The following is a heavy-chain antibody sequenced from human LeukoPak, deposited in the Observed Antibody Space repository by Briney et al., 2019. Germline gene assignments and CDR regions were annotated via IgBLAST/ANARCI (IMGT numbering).Heavy chain of an antibody. CDR2: ISSSSTYI. V-gene: IGHV3-21*01. J-gene: IGHJ6*03. CDR1: GFTFSNYG. CDR3: AKSSGWNYYYYYMDV. D-gene: IGHD6-19*01. Sequence: GSLRPSCAASGFTFSNYGMNWVRQAPGKGLEWVSSISSSSTYIYYADSVKGRFTISRDNAKNSLYLQMNSLRAEDTAVYYCAKSSGWNYYYYYMDVWGKGTTVIASS.